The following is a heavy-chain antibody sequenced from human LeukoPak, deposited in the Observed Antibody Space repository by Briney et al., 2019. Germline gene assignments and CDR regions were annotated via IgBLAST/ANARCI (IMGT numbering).Heavy chain of an antibody. CDR3: ARGDTGSWYYFDS. CDR2: IYHSGAT. V-gene: IGHV4-59*01. Sequence: SETLSLTCAVYGGSFSGYYWSWIRQPPGKGLEWIGYIYHSGATNYNPSLKSRVTISVDTSKNQFSLKLSSVTAADTAVYYCARGDTGSWYYFDSWGQGTLVTVSS. J-gene: IGHJ4*02. D-gene: IGHD5-18*01. CDR1: GGSFSGYY.